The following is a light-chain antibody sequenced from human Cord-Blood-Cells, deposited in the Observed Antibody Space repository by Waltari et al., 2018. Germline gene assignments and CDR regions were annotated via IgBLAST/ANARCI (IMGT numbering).Light chain of an antibody. J-gene: IGLJ3*02. CDR1: SDINVGSYN. V-gene: IGLV5-37*01. CDR3: MIWPSNAWV. CDR2: YYSDSDK. Sequence: QPVLTQPPSSSASPGESARLTCTLPSDINVGSYNIYWYQQQPGSPPRYLPYYYSDSDKGQGSGVPSRFSGSKDASANTGILLISGLQSEDEADYYCMIWPSNAWVFGGGTKLTVL.